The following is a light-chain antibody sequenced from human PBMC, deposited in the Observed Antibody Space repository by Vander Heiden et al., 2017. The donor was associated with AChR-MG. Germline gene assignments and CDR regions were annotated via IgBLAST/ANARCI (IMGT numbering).Light chain of an antibody. CDR1: SSDVGGYNY. Sequence: QSALTQPPSASGSPGQSVTISCTGTSSDVGGYNYVSWYQQHPGKAPKLMIYEVSKRPSGVPDRFSGSKSGNTASLTVSGLQAEDEADYYCSSFGGVFGGGTKLTGL. J-gene: IGLJ2*01. V-gene: IGLV2-8*01. CDR3: SSFGGV. CDR2: EVS.